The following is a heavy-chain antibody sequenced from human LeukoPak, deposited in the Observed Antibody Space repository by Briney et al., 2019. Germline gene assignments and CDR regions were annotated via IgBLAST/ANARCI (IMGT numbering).Heavy chain of an antibody. V-gene: IGHV1-46*01. CDR1: VYTFTSYY. CDR2: INPSGGST. D-gene: IGHD6-13*01. J-gene: IGHJ5*02. Sequence: ASLKVSCTASVYTFTSYYMHCVRQSPGQGVEWMGIINPSGGSTSYTQKFQGRVTMTRDTSTSTVYMELSSLRSEDTAVYYCARGDSSSWYNWFDPWGQGTLVTVSS. CDR3: ARGDSSSWYNWFDP.